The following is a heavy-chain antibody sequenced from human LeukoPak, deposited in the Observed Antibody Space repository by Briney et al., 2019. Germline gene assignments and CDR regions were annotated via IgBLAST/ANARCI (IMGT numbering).Heavy chain of an antibody. V-gene: IGHV1-46*01. CDR3: ASDSLRTAIAMAGGNWFDP. CDR2: INPSGGST. CDR1: GYTFTSYY. Sequence: ASVKVSCKASGYTFTSYYMHWVRQAPGQGLEWMGIINPSGGSTSYAQKFQGRVTMTRDTSTSTVYMELSSLRSEDTAVYYCASDSLRTAIAMAGGNWFDPWGQGTLVTVSS. D-gene: IGHD6-19*01. J-gene: IGHJ5*02.